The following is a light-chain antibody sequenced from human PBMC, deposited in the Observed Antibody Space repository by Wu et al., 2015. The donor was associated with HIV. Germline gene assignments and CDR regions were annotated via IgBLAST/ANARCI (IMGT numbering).Light chain of an antibody. V-gene: IGKV3-11*01. CDR3: QQRSNWPPMYS. CDR2: DAS. Sequence: EIVLTQFPATLSLSPGERATLSCRASQSVASFLAWYQQKPGQAPRLLIYDASNRASGIPVRFSGSGSETDFTLTINSLEPEDFAVYYCQQRSNWPPMYSFGQGTKAGDQT. CDR1: QSVASF. J-gene: IGKJ2*03.